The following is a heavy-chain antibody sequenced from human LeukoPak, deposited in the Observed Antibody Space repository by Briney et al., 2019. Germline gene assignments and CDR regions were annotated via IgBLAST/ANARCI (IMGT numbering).Heavy chain of an antibody. D-gene: IGHD2-8*02. CDR2: FDPEDGET. CDR1: GYTLTELS. J-gene: IGHJ6*02. CDR3: ATDLQLGVLDYGMDV. V-gene: IGHV1-24*01. Sequence: ASVKVSCRVSGYTLTELSMHWVRQAPGKGLEWMGGFDPEDGETIYAQKFQGRVTMTEDTSTDTAYMELSSLRSGDTAVYYCATDLQLGVLDYGMDVWGQGTTVTVSS.